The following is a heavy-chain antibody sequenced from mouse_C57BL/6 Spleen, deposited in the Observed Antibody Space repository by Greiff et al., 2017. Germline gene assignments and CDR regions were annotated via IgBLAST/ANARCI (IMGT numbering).Heavy chain of an antibody. CDR1: GYTFTSYW. CDR2: IDPSDSYT. CDR3: ARDGLRRYFDV. Sequence: QVQLQQPGAELVMPGASVKLSCKASGYTFTSYWMHWVKQRPGQGLEWIGEIDPSDSYTNYNQKFKGKSTLTLDKSSSTAYMQHSSLTSEDSAVYYCARDGLRRYFDVWGTGTTVTVSS. D-gene: IGHD2-4*01. J-gene: IGHJ1*03. V-gene: IGHV1-69*01.